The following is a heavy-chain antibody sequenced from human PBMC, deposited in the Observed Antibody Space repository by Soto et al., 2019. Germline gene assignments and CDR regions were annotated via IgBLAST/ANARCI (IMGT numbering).Heavy chain of an antibody. D-gene: IGHD1-1*01. CDR2: IYHSGST. CDR1: GGSISSGGYS. V-gene: IGHV4-30-2*01. Sequence: SETLSLTCAVSGGSISSGGYSWSWSRQPPGKGLEWIGYIYHSGSTYYNPSLKSRVTISVDRSKNQFSLKLSSVTAADTAVYYCARLLLERSTYYFDYWGQGTLVTVSS. J-gene: IGHJ4*02. CDR3: ARLLLERSTYYFDY.